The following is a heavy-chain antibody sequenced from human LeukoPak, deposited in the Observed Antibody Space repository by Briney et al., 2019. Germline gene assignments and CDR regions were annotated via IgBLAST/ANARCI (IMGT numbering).Heavy chain of an antibody. CDR2: ISYDGSNK. CDR1: GFTFSSYG. D-gene: IGHD6-19*01. V-gene: IGHV3-30*18. CDR3: AKIAVAGSYGMGV. Sequence: QPGRSLRLSCAASGFTFSSYGMHWVRQAPGKGLEWVAVISYDGSNKYYADSVKGRFTISRDNSKNTLYLQMNSLRAEDTAVYYCAKIAVAGSYGMGVWGQGTTVTVSS. J-gene: IGHJ6*02.